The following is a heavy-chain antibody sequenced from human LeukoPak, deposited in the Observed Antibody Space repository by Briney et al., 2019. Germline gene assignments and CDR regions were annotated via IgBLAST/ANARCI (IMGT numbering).Heavy chain of an antibody. Sequence: GGSLRVSCAVSGITLSNYGMSWVRQAAGKGLEWVACLSGSGGGTNYADSVKGRFTISRDNAKNTLYLQMNSLRAEDTAVYFCAKRGVVIRVILVGFHKEAYYFDSWGQGALVTVSS. D-gene: IGHD2-21*01. CDR2: LSGSGGGT. CDR1: GITLSNYG. CDR3: AKRGVVIRVILVGFHKEAYYFDS. J-gene: IGHJ4*02. V-gene: IGHV3-23*01.